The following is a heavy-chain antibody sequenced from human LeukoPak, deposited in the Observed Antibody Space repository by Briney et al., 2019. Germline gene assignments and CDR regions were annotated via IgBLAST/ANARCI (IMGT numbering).Heavy chain of an antibody. D-gene: IGHD3-22*01. CDR3: TTDPNYSGNSGLNY. Sequence: GGSLRLACAASGITFSNAWISWVRQAPGKGLEWVGRMKSKTDDGTKDYAAPVKGRFTISRDDSKDSPYLQMHSLKTEDKAVYYCTTDPNYSGNSGLNYWGQGTLVTVSS. V-gene: IGHV3-15*01. J-gene: IGHJ4*02. CDR1: GITFSNAW. CDR2: MKSKTDDGTK.